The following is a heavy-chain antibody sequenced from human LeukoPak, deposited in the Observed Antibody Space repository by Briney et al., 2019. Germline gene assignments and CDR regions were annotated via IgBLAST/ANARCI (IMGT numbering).Heavy chain of an antibody. D-gene: IGHD5-18*01. CDR1: GGTFSSYA. V-gene: IGHV1-69*13. Sequence: ASVKVSCKASGGTFSSYAISWVRQAPGQGLEWMGGIIPIFGTANYAQKFQGRVTITADESTSTAYVELSSLRSEDTAVYYCARYQSWKYSYGLGLDYWGQGTLVTVSS. CDR3: ARYQSWKYSYGLGLDY. J-gene: IGHJ4*02. CDR2: IIPIFGTA.